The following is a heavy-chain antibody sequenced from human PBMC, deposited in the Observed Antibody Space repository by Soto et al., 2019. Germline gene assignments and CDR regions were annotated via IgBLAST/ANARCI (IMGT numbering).Heavy chain of an antibody. Sequence: TSETLSLTCTVSGGSISTEYYWSWIRQPPGKGLEWIGYIYYSGTTYYNPSLKSRVTISVDTSKNQFSLKVNSVTAADTAVYYCARQAGDYGGTNWFDPWGQGTLVTVSS. CDR1: GGSISTEYY. CDR3: ARQAGDYGGTNWFDP. CDR2: IYYSGTT. J-gene: IGHJ5*02. V-gene: IGHV4-39*01. D-gene: IGHD4-17*01.